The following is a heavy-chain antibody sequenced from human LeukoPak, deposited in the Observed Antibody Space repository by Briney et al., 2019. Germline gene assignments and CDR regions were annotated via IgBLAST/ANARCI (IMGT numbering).Heavy chain of an antibody. CDR1: GGSISSGGYY. CDR2: IYYSGST. Sequence: SETLSLTCTVSGGSISSGGYYWSWIRQHPGKGLEWIGYIYYSGSTYYDPSLKSRVTISVDTSKNQFSLKLSSVTAADTAVYYCARRLSYSYGSLDYWGQGTLVTVSS. V-gene: IGHV4-31*03. CDR3: ARRLSYSYGSLDY. D-gene: IGHD5-18*01. J-gene: IGHJ4*02.